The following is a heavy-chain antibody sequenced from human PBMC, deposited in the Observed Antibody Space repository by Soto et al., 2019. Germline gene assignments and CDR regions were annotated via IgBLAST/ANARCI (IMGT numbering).Heavy chain of an antibody. CDR1: RFSFTTAGVT. J-gene: IGHJ4*02. CDR3: AHSDGGYEIIYFDF. CDR2: IYYNDGR. V-gene: IGHV2-5*01. D-gene: IGHD5-12*01. Sequence: SGPTLVNPTHTLTLTCTFSRFSFTTAGVTVRWIPQTPGGALEWLTLIYYNDGRRFSPSLKTRLTITGDTSKNQVVPSLTNVDPGDTATYFCAHSDGGYEIIYFDFWGQGIPVTSPQ.